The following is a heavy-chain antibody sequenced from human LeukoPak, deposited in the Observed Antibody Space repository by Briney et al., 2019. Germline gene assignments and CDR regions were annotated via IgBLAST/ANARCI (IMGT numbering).Heavy chain of an antibody. D-gene: IGHD1-7*01. CDR1: GFTFSDYY. CDR3: AREHTWALGLRAGPIRDAFGI. Sequence: GGSLRLSRAASGFTFSDYYMSWIRQAPGKGLEWVSYISSSGSTIYYADSVKGRFTISRDNAKNSLYLQMNSLRAEDTAVYYCAREHTWALGLRAGPIRDAFGIWGQGTMVTVSS. CDR2: ISSSGSTI. J-gene: IGHJ3*02. V-gene: IGHV3-11*04.